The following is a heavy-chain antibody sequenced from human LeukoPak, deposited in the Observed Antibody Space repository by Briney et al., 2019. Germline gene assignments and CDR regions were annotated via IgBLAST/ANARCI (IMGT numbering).Heavy chain of an antibody. CDR1: GFTFSGSA. V-gene: IGHV3-73*01. Sequence: PGGSLRLSCAASGFTFSGSALHWVRQASGKGLEWVGRIRSTANGYATAYAASVKGRFTISRDDSKNTAYLQMDSLKTEDTAVYYCARGSTYSSGWYTGFDYWGQGTLVTVSS. CDR2: IRSTANGYAT. D-gene: IGHD6-19*01. J-gene: IGHJ4*02. CDR3: ARGSTYSSGWYTGFDY.